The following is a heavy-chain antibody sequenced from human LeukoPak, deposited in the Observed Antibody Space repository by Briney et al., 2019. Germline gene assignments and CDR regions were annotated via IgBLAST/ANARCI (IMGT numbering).Heavy chain of an antibody. D-gene: IGHD3-3*01. CDR3: AREVDDFWSGYAVTFDY. CDR2: IHQRGVI. Sequence: SETLSLTCALSGESFGDYHWSWIRQPPGKGLEWIGEIHQRGVITYNPSLKSRVTLSIDASRGQFSLKLTSVTAADTAVYYCAREVDDFWSGYAVTFDYWGQGTLVTVSS. V-gene: IGHV4-34*01. J-gene: IGHJ4*02. CDR1: GESFGDYH.